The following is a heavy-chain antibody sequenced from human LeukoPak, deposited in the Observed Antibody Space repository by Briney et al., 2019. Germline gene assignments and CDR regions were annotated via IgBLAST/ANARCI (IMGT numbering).Heavy chain of an antibody. J-gene: IGHJ4*02. V-gene: IGHV3-9*03. Sequence: QPGRSLRLSCAASGFTFGDYAMHWVRQAPGKGLEWVSGISWNSGSIGYADSVKGRFTISRDNAKNSLYLQMNSLRAEDMALYYCAKAKSVGYSYGSDYWGQGTLVTVSS. D-gene: IGHD5-18*01. CDR3: AKAKSVGYSYGSDY. CDR1: GFTFGDYA. CDR2: ISWNSGSI.